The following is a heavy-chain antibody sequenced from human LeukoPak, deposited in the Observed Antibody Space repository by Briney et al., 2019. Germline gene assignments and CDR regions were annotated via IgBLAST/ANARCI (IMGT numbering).Heavy chain of an antibody. Sequence: PSQTPSLTCAVSGGSISSGGYSWSWIRQPPGKGLEWIGYMYHGGSTYYNPSLKSRVTISVDRSKNQFSLKLSSVTAADTAVYYCASTNDFGDYMGAWGQGTLVTVSS. D-gene: IGHD4-17*01. CDR2: MYHGGST. V-gene: IGHV4-30-2*01. J-gene: IGHJ5*02. CDR1: GGSISSGGYS. CDR3: ASTNDFGDYMGA.